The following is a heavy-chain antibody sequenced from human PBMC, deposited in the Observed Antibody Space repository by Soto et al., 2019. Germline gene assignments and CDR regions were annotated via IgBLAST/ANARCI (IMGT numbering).Heavy chain of an antibody. CDR3: ARGGYSYGYYFDY. D-gene: IGHD5-18*01. CDR1: GFTFRHYW. Sequence: EVQLVESGGGLVQPGGSLRLSCAASGFTFRHYWMTWVRQAPGKGLEWVANIKQDGSEKYYVDSVKRRFTFSRDNAKNSVYLQMNSLRAEDTAVYYCARGGYSYGYYFDYWGQGILVIVSS. CDR2: IKQDGSEK. J-gene: IGHJ4*02. V-gene: IGHV3-7*01.